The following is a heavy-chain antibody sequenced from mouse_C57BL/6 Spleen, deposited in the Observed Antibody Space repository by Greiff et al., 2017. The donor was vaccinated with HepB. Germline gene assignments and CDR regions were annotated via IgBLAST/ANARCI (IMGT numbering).Heavy chain of an antibody. CDR2: ISSGSSTI. J-gene: IGHJ4*01. CDR3: ARPRDPYLPPMDY. D-gene: IGHD2-1*01. CDR1: GFTFSDYG. V-gene: IGHV5-17*01. Sequence: EVKLMESGGGLVKPGGSLKLSCAASGFTFSDYGMHWVRQAPEKGLEWVAYISSGSSTIYYADTVKGRFTISRDNAKNTLFLQMTSLRSEDTAMYYCARPRDPYLPPMDYWGQGTSVTVSS.